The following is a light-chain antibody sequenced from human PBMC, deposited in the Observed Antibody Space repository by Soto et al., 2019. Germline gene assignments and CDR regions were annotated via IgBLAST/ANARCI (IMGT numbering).Light chain of an antibody. CDR2: DTS. V-gene: IGKV3-15*01. CDR1: QSVSRK. CDR3: QQYNHWRSIS. Sequence: EIMITQSPSTVSVSPGERATLSCRASQSVSRKLAWYQHKPGQAPRLLIYDTSTRAADIPARFSGSGSGTDFTLTISSLQSEDFAVYYCQQYNHWRSISFGQGTRLEIK. J-gene: IGKJ5*01.